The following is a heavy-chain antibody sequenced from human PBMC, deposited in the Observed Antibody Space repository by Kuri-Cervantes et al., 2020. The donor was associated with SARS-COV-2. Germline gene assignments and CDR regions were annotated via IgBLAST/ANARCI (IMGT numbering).Heavy chain of an antibody. CDR1: GGSISSSSYY. D-gene: IGHD6-19*01. CDR3: ARRGAVAGTVPFFDY. CDR2: IYYSGST. Sequence: GSLRLSCTVSGGSISSSSYYWGWIRQPPGKGLGWIGSIYYSGSTYYNPSLKSRVTISIDTSKNQFSLKLSSVTAADTAVYYCARRGAVAGTVPFFDYWGQGTLVTVSS. J-gene: IGHJ4*02. V-gene: IGHV4-39*01.